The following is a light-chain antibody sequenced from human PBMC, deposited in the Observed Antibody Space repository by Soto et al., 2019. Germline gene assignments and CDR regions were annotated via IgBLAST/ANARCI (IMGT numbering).Light chain of an antibody. CDR2: GNS. V-gene: IGLV1-40*01. CDR1: NSKIGAGYD. CDR3: QSYDSSLSGYV. J-gene: IGLJ1*01. Sequence: QSALTQPPPVSGAPGPRGTLSRPGSNSKIGAGYDVHWYQQLPGTAPKLLIYGNSNRPSGVPDRFSGSKSGTSASLAITGLQAEDEADYYCQSYDSSLSGYVFGSGTKVTVL.